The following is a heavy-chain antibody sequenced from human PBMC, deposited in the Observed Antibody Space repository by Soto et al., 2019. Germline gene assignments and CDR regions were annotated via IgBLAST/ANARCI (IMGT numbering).Heavy chain of an antibody. CDR2: IYPNGDRK. J-gene: IGHJ4*02. Sequence: QVQLVQSGAEVKEPGASVKISCKTSGFSFTSYFMHWVRQAPGQRLEWMGVIYPNGDRKIFAQQLHGRVTMTKEKSTSTLFMELSSLRSEDTAVYFCAREVSTGVGANVYWGQGTLVTVSS. CDR3: AREVSTGVGANVY. V-gene: IGHV1-46*04. CDR1: GFSFTSYF. D-gene: IGHD1-26*01.